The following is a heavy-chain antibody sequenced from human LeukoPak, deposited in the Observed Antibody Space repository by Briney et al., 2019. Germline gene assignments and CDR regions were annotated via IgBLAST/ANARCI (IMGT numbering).Heavy chain of an antibody. J-gene: IGHJ4*02. D-gene: IGHD3-16*02. V-gene: IGHV3-23*01. CDR1: GFTFSTYA. Sequence: AGGSLRLSCAASGFTFSTYAVSWVRQAPGRGLEWVSSISGSGSSTSYADSVKGLFTISRDNSKNTLDLQMNSLRAEDTAIYFCAKGSLRLGELSSWTLDYWGQGTLVTVSS. CDR3: AKGSLRLGELSSWTLDY. CDR2: ISGSGSST.